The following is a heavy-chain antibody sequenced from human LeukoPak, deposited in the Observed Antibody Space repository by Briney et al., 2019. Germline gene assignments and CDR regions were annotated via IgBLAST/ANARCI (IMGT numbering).Heavy chain of an antibody. CDR1: GYRFKEYW. V-gene: IGHV5-51*01. Sequence: GESLKISCKGSGYRFKEYWIGWVRQMPGKGLEWMGIIYPDDSDIRYSPTFQGQVTISADRSISIAYLQWSSLKASDTAMYYCARQTMGVRGGEWDYWGQGTLVTVSS. J-gene: IGHJ4*02. CDR2: IYPDDSDI. D-gene: IGHD3-10*01. CDR3: ARQTMGVRGGEWDY.